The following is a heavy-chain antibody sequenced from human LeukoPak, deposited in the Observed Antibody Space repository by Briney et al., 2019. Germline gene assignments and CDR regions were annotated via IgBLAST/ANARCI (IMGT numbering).Heavy chain of an antibody. V-gene: IGHV3-23*01. J-gene: IGHJ1*01. D-gene: IGHD3-3*01. Sequence: GGSLRLSCAASGFTFSSYAMSWVRQAPGKGLEWVSAISGSGGSTYYADSVKGRFTISRDNSKNTLYLQMNSLRAEDTAVYYCANYLVEWYGYFQHWGQGTLVTVSS. CDR3: ANYLVEWYGYFQH. CDR2: ISGSGGST. CDR1: GFTFSSYA.